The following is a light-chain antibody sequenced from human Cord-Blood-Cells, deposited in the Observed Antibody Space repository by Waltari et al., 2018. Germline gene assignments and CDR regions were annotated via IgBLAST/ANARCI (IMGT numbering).Light chain of an antibody. CDR3: QQRSNWLT. V-gene: IGKV3-11*01. Sequence: EIVLTQSPATLSLSPGERATLSCRASQRVSSYLAWYQQKPGQDPRLLIYDASNRATGIPARFSGSGSGTDFTLTISSLEPEDFAVYYCQQRSNWLTFGGGTKVEIK. J-gene: IGKJ4*01. CDR2: DAS. CDR1: QRVSSY.